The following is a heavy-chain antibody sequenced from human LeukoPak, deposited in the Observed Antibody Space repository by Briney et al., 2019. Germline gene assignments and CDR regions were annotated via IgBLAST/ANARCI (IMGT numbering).Heavy chain of an antibody. Sequence: ASVKVSCKASGGTFSSYAISWVRQAPGQGLEWMGGIIPIFGTANYAQKFQGRVTMTTDTSTSTAYMELRSLRSDDTAVYYCARGAAAGIPEDWFDPWGQGTLVTVSS. D-gene: IGHD6-13*01. CDR1: GGTFSSYA. V-gene: IGHV1-69*05. CDR2: IIPIFGTA. CDR3: ARGAAAGIPEDWFDP. J-gene: IGHJ5*02.